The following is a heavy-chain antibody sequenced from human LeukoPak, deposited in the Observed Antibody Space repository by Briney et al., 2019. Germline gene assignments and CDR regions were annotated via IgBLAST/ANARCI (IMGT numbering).Heavy chain of an antibody. CDR3: ASFDY. Sequence: GGSLRLSCAASGFTFSSYAMHWVRKAPGKGLEWVAVISYDGSNKHYADSVKGRFTISRDNSKNTLYLQMNSLRAEDTAVYYCASFDYWGQGTLVTVSS. CDR1: GFTFSSYA. V-gene: IGHV3-30*01. J-gene: IGHJ4*02. CDR2: ISYDGSNK.